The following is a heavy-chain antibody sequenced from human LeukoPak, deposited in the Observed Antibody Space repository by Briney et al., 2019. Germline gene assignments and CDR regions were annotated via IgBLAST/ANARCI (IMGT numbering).Heavy chain of an antibody. J-gene: IGHJ5*02. V-gene: IGHV3-33*01. CDR3: ARGIAVAGTFWFDQ. CDR1: EFTFSNYD. Sequence: GRPLRLSCAASEFTFSNYDMHWVRQAPGKGLEWVAVIWYDGSNKYYADSVKGRFTISRDNSKNTLYLQMNSLRAEDTAVYYCARGIAVAGTFWFDQWGQGTLVTVSS. CDR2: IWYDGSNK. D-gene: IGHD6-19*01.